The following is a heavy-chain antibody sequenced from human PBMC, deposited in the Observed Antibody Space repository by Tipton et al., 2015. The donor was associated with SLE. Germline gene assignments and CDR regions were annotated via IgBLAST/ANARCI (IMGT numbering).Heavy chain of an antibody. CDR3: AKDLSSSGWYYFDY. CDR2: ISWNSGSI. D-gene: IGHD6-19*01. J-gene: IGHJ4*02. CDR1: GFTFDDYA. V-gene: IGHV3-9*01. Sequence: SLRLSCAASGFTFDDYAMHWVRQAPGKGLEGVSGISWNSGSIGYADSVKGRFTISRDNAKNSLYLQMNSLRAEDAALYYCAKDLSSSGWYYFDYWGQGTLVTVSS.